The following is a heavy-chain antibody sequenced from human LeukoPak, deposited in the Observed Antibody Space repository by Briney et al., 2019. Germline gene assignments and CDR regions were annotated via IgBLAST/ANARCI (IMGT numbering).Heavy chain of an antibody. CDR1: GFTFSSYG. V-gene: IGHV3-30*02. CDR2: IRYDGSNK. CDR3: AKGPLAPLYYMDV. J-gene: IGHJ6*03. Sequence: GGSLRLSCAASGFTFSSYGMHWVRQAPGKGLEWVAFIRYDGSNKYYADSVKGRFTISRDNSKNTLYLRMNSLRAEDTAVYYCAKGPLAPLYYMDVWGKGTTVTVSS.